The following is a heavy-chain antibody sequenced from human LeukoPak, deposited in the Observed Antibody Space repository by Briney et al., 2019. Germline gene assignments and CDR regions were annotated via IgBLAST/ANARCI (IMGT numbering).Heavy chain of an antibody. CDR3: ARGPYYFDS. CDR2: IYYSGST. CDR1: GDSISSSSYY. J-gene: IGHJ4*02. Sequence: SETLSLTCSVSGDSISSSSYYWGWIRQPPGKGLEWIGSIYYSGSTYYNPSLNSRVTISVDTSKNQFSLRLSSVTAADTAVYYCARGPYYFDSWGPGTLVTVSS. V-gene: IGHV4-39*07.